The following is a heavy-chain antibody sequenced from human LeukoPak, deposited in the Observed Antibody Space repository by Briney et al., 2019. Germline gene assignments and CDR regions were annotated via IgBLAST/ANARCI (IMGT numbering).Heavy chain of an antibody. Sequence: PGGSPRLSCAASGFTFSSYSMNWVRQAPGKGLEWVSSISSSSSYIYYADSVKGRFTISRDNAKNSLYLQMNSLRAEDTAVYYCARDLIHYGDYDYWGQGTLVTVSS. CDR1: GFTFSSYS. CDR2: ISSSSSYI. CDR3: ARDLIHYGDYDY. V-gene: IGHV3-21*01. J-gene: IGHJ4*02. D-gene: IGHD4-17*01.